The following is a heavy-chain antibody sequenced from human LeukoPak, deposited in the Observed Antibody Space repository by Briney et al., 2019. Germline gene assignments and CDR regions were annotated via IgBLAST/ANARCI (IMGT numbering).Heavy chain of an antibody. D-gene: IGHD3-10*01. CDR3: VRDSYGSGSFTDY. Sequence: PSETLSLTCTVSGGSISSYWWSWIRQPPGKGLEWIGYVYYSGSAHYNPSLKSRVTISVDTSKSQFSLKLSSMTAADTAVYYCVRDSYGSGSFTDYWGQGTLVTVSS. J-gene: IGHJ4*02. CDR1: GGSISSYW. V-gene: IGHV4-59*12. CDR2: VYYSGSA.